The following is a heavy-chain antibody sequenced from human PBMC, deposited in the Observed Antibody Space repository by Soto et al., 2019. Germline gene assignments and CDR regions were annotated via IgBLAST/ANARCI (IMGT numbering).Heavy chain of an antibody. CDR1: GFNFEDYA. V-gene: IGHV3-9*01. D-gene: IGHD2-15*01. CDR2: INWNGGIT. Sequence: GGSLRLSCEGFGFNFEDYAMHWIRQAPGKGLEWVPGINWNGGITGYADSVKGRFTVSRDNANNSLHLEMSSLKTEDTALYYCARGRGALTVVSNWFDPWGQGTLVTGS. CDR3: ARGRGALTVVSNWFDP. J-gene: IGHJ5*02.